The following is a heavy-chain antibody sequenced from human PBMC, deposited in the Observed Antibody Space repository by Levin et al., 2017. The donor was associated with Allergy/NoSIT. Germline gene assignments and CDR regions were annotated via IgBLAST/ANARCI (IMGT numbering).Heavy chain of an antibody. CDR2: INTNTGNP. CDR1: GYTFTSYA. J-gene: IGHJ4*02. CDR3: ARDSVPLNFIPAGEAAAGQFDY. D-gene: IGHD6-13*01. Sequence: ASVKVSCKASGYTFTSYAMNWVRQAPGQGLEWMGWINTNTGNPTYAQGFTGRFVFSLDTSVSTAYLQISSLKAEDTAVYYCARDSVPLNFIPAGEAAAGQFDYWGQGTLVTVSS. V-gene: IGHV7-4-1*02.